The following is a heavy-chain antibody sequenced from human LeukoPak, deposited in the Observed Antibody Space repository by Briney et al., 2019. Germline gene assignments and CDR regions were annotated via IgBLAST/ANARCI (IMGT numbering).Heavy chain of an antibody. J-gene: IGHJ6*04. CDR2: INHSGST. D-gene: IGHD1-1*01. V-gene: IGHV4-34*01. CDR1: GGSFSGYY. CDR3: GRGGLFNWNPGSRYYYYGMDV. Sequence: SETLSLTCAVYGGSFSGYYWSWIRQPPGKGLEWIGEINHSGSTNYNPSLKSRVTISVDTSKNQFSLKLSSVTAADTAVYYCGRGGLFNWNPGSRYYYYGMDVWGKGTTVTVSS.